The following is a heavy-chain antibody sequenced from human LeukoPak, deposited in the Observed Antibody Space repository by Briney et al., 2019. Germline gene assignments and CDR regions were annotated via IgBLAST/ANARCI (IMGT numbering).Heavy chain of an antibody. CDR1: GGTFSSHA. Sequence: SVKVSCKASGGTFSSHALSWVRQAPGQGLEWMGGIIPIFGTANYAQKFQGRVTITADESTSTAYMELSSLRSEDTAVYYCARLGFGESHQDYWGQGTLVTVSS. V-gene: IGHV1-69*13. J-gene: IGHJ4*02. CDR3: ARLGFGESHQDY. D-gene: IGHD3-10*01. CDR2: IIPIFGTA.